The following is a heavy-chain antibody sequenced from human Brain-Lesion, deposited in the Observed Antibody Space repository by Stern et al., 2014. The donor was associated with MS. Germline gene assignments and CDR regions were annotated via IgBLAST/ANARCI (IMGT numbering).Heavy chain of an antibody. J-gene: IGHJ5*02. CDR1: GGSVSSTSYA. CDR3: AGEEDIRYCSGGSCTGNWFDP. V-gene: IGHV4-39*01. D-gene: IGHD2-15*01. CDR2: IYYIGNT. Sequence: VQLLESGPGLVKPSETLSLTCTVAGGSVSSTSYAWAWIRQPPGKGLEWIGTIYYIGNTYYSPSLKSRIHISLDTSKTPLSLQLGSGTAADTAVYYCAGEEDIRYCSGGSCTGNWFDPWGQGTLVTVSS.